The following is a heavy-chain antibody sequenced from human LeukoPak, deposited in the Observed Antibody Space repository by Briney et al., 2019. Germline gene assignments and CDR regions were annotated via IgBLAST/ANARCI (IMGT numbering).Heavy chain of an antibody. Sequence: GGSLRLSCAASGFTFDDYGMSWVRQAPGKGLEWVSGINWNGGSTGYADSVKGRFTISRDNAKNSLYLQMNSMRAEDTALYHCARGRGYCSGGSCYFDYWGQGTLVTVSS. D-gene: IGHD2-15*01. V-gene: IGHV3-20*01. CDR3: ARGRGYCSGGSCYFDY. CDR1: GFTFDDYG. J-gene: IGHJ4*02. CDR2: INWNGGST.